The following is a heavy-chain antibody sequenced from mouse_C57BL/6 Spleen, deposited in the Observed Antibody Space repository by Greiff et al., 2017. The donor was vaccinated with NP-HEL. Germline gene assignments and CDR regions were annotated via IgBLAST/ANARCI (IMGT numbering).Heavy chain of an antibody. D-gene: IGHD1-1*01. CDR2: ISYDGSN. V-gene: IGHV3-6*01. J-gene: IGHJ1*03. CDR3: ARETFMAAVVATGYFEV. CDR1: GYSFTSGYY. Sequence: EVQLQQSGPGLVKPSQSLSLTCSVTGYSFTSGYYWNWIRQFPGNKLEWMGYISYDGSNNYNPSLKNRISLTRDTSKNQFFLKLNSVTTEDTATYYCARETFMAAVVATGYFEVWGTGTTVTVSS.